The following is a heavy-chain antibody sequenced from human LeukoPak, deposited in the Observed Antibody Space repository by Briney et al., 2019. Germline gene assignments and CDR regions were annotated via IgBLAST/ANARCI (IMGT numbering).Heavy chain of an antibody. D-gene: IGHD3-10*01. CDR1: GFTFSKFV. J-gene: IGHJ4*02. CDR3: ARDGRFGVFDY. V-gene: IGHV3-53*04. CDR2: IYSGGSS. Sequence: PGGSLRLSCAASGFTFSKFVLTWVRQAPGKGLEWVSVIYSGGSSYYADSVKGRFTISRHNSKNTLYLQMNSLRAEDTAVYYCARDGRFGVFDYWGQGTLVTVSS.